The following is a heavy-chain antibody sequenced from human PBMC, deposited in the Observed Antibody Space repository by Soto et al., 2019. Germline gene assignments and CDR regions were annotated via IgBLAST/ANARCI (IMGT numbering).Heavy chain of an antibody. D-gene: IGHD3-22*01. Sequence: SETLSLTCTVSGGSISSGDYYWSWIRQPPGKGLEWIGYIYYSGSTYYNPSLKSRVTISVDTSKNQFSLKLSSVTAADTAVYYCARLTYYYDSSGYPEPDYWGQGTLVTVSS. CDR3: ARLTYYYDSSGYPEPDY. CDR2: IYYSGST. J-gene: IGHJ4*02. V-gene: IGHV4-30-4*01. CDR1: GGSISSGDYY.